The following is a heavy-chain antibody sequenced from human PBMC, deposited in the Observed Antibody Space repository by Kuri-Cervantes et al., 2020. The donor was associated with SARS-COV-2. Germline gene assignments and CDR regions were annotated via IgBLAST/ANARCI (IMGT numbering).Heavy chain of an antibody. Sequence: GESLKISCAASGFTFSSYAMHWVRQAPGKGLEWVAVISYDGGNKYYADSVKGRFTISRDNSKNTLHLQMNSLRAEDTAVYYCASSSPATVTYPFDYWGQGTLVTVSS. D-gene: IGHD4-17*01. CDR2: ISYDGGNK. CDR3: ASSSPATVTYPFDY. CDR1: GFTFSSYA. V-gene: IGHV3-30*04. J-gene: IGHJ4*02.